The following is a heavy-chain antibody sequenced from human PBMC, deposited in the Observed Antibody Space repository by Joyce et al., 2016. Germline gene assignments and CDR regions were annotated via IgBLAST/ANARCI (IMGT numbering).Heavy chain of an antibody. D-gene: IGHD1-26*01. CDR2: INQDGSDN. CDR3: VRAVWRGVDI. V-gene: IGHV3-7*01. Sequence: EVQLVESGGGLVQPGGSLRLSCAASGFTFSSHWMSWVRQAPGKGLEWVANINQDGSDNYYVDSVKGRFTISRDNAKNSLYLQMNSLRAEDTAVYYCVRAVWRGVDIWGQGTMVTVSS. J-gene: IGHJ3*02. CDR1: GFTFSSHW.